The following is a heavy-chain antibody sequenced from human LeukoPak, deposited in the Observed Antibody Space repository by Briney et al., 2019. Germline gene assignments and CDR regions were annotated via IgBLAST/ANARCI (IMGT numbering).Heavy chain of an antibody. V-gene: IGHV4-59*01. CDR2: IYYSGST. CDR3: ARGLDTNDWSDAFDI. J-gene: IGHJ3*02. CDR1: GGSISPYY. Sequence: PSETLSLTCTVSGGSISPYYWSWIRQPPGKGLEWIGYIYYSGSTNYNPSLKSRVTISVDTSKNQFSLKLSSVTAADTAVYYCARGLDTNDWSDAFDIWGQGTMVTVSS. D-gene: IGHD2-21*01.